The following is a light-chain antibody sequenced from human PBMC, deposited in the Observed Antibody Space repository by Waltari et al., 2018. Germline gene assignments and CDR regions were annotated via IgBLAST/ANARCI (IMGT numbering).Light chain of an antibody. CDR1: TRSLGTHNL. Sequence: QSALTQPASVSGSPGQSITISSTGTTRSLGTHNLVSWYRQSPAKPPQVIIYENIKRPSGVSNRFSGSKAGNTASLTISGLQADDEADYYCCSYAGSSTYVFGSGTTVTVL. V-gene: IGLV2-23*01. CDR3: CSYAGSSTYV. J-gene: IGLJ1*01. CDR2: ENI.